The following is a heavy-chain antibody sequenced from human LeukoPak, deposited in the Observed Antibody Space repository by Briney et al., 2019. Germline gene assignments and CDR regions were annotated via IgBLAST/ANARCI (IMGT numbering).Heavy chain of an antibody. D-gene: IGHD4-17*01. CDR1: GFTFSTYG. J-gene: IGHJ4*02. V-gene: IGHV3-30*18. CDR3: AKDSYGAFDY. Sequence: GGSLRLSCTASGFTFSTYGMHWVRQAPGKGLEWVTLISYDGSTKYYSDSVKGRFTISRDNSKNTLYLQMNSLRAEDTAVYYCAKDSYGAFDYWGQGTLVTV. CDR2: ISYDGSTK.